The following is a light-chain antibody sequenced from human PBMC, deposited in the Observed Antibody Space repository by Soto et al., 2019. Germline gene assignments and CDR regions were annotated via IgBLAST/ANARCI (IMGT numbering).Light chain of an antibody. CDR2: GIS. J-gene: IGKJ4*01. CDR1: QSVGNN. CDR3: QQYNDWKLT. Sequence: EIVMTQSPVTLSVSPGERVTLSCRASQSVGNNLAWYQQKPGQAPRPLIFGISSRATGIPARFSGTGSGTEFSLTISRLQSEDFAVYYCQQYNDWKLTFGGGTKV. V-gene: IGKV3-15*01.